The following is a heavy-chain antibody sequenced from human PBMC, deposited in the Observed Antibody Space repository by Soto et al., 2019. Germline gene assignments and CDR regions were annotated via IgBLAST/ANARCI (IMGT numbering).Heavy chain of an antibody. CDR1: GFTLSSYG. Sequence: QVQLVESGGGVVQAGRSLRLSCAASGFTLSSYGMHWVRQAPGKGLEWVVVISYDGSNKYYADSVKGRFTISRDNSKNTLYLQMNSLRAEDTAVYYCAKAEFSRFGYFDYWGQGTLVTVPS. CDR3: AKAEFSRFGYFDY. CDR2: ISYDGSNK. J-gene: IGHJ4*02. V-gene: IGHV3-30*18. D-gene: IGHD3-10*01.